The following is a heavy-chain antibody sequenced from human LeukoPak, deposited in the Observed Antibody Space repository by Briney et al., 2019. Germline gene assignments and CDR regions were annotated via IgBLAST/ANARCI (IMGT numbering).Heavy chain of an antibody. CDR2: INNDATDI. J-gene: IGHJ5*02. CDR1: GFDLHRYW. V-gene: IGHV3-74*01. Sequence: GGSLRLSCVASGFDLHRYWMHWVRQAPGKGLVWVSRINNDATDIRYADSVKGRFTISRDNAENTLYLQLNSVRVEDTAVYYCAKDQRWNYDFWSGYYTSPNNWFDPWGQGTLVTVSS. D-gene: IGHD3-3*01. CDR3: AKDQRWNYDFWSGYYTSPNNWFDP.